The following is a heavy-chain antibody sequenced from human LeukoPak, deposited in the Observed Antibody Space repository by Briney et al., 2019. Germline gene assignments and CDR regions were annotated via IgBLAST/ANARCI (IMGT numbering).Heavy chain of an antibody. Sequence: GGSLRLSCAASGFTFSSYWMNWVRQAPGKGLEWVSSISSSSSYIYYADSVKGRFTISRDNAKNSLYLQMNSLRAEDTAVYYCAREFGYSSGHGDYWGQGTLVTVSS. D-gene: IGHD6-19*01. CDR2: ISSSSSYI. V-gene: IGHV3-21*01. J-gene: IGHJ4*02. CDR1: GFTFSSYW. CDR3: AREFGYSSGHGDY.